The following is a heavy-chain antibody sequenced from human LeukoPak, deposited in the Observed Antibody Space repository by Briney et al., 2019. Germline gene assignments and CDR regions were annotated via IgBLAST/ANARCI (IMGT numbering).Heavy chain of an antibody. J-gene: IGHJ6*03. CDR3: PRDSGYSSSWYWVGYYYYYMDV. D-gene: IGHD6-13*01. Sequence: GASVKVSCKASGYTFTIYGISWVRQAPGQGLEWMGWISAYNGYTNYAQKLQGRVTMTTDTSTSTAYMELRSLRSDDTAVYYCPRDSGYSSSWYWVGYYYYYMDVWGKGTTVTISS. CDR1: GYTFTIYG. V-gene: IGHV1-18*01. CDR2: ISAYNGYT.